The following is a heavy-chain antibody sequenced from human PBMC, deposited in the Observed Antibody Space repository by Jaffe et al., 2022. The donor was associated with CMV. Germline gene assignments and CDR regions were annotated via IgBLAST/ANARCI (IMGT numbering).Heavy chain of an antibody. Sequence: QVQLVQSGAEVKKPGASVKVSCKASGYTFTSYYMHWVRQAPGQGLEWMGIINPSGGSTSYAQKFQGRVTMTRDTSTSTVYMELSSLRSEDTAVYYCARDETVEWDHSQTTYYYYYGMDVWGQGTTVTVSS. J-gene: IGHJ6*02. CDR1: GYTFTSYY. D-gene: IGHD1-26*01. CDR2: INPSGGST. CDR3: ARDETVEWDHSQTTYYYYYGMDV. V-gene: IGHV1-46*01.